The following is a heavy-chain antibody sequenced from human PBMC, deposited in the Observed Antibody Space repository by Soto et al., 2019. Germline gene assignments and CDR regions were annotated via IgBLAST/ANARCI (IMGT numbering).Heavy chain of an antibody. CDR2: IIPILGIA. D-gene: IGHD2-2*01. Sequence: QVQLVQSGAEVKKPGSSVKVSCKASGGTFSSYTISWVRQAPGQGLEWMGRIIPILGIANYAQKFQGRVTITADKSTSTAYIELSTLRSEDTAVYYSATRRPKCSSTTCYDDYFDSWGQRNLVTVSS. V-gene: IGHV1-69*02. J-gene: IGHJ4*02. CDR3: ATRRPKCSSTTCYDDYFDS. CDR1: GGTFSSYT.